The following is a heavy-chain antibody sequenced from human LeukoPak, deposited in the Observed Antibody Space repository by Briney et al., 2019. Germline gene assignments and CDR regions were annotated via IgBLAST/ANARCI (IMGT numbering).Heavy chain of an antibody. V-gene: IGHV1-18*01. D-gene: IGHD1-26*01. CDR3: ARDPSGSYKDY. Sequence: ASVKVSCKTSGYIFAHNGISWVRQAPGEAAEWMGWISAYNGNTNYAQKLQGRVTMTADTSTSTAYMELRSLRSDDTAVYYCARDPSGSYKDYWGQGTLVTVSS. CDR2: ISAYNGNT. CDR1: GYIFAHNG. J-gene: IGHJ4*02.